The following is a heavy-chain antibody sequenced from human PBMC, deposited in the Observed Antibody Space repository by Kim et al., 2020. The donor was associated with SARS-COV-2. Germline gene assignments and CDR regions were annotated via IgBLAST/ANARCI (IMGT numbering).Heavy chain of an antibody. V-gene: IGHV3-9*01. CDR1: GFTFDDYA. J-gene: IGHJ6*02. CDR2: ISWNSGSI. CDR3: AYYGMDV. Sequence: GGSLRLSCAASGFTFDDYAMHWVRQAPGKGLEWVSGISWNSGSIGYADSVKGRFTISRDNAKNSLYLQMNSLRAEDTALYYCAYYGMDVWGQGTTVTVSS.